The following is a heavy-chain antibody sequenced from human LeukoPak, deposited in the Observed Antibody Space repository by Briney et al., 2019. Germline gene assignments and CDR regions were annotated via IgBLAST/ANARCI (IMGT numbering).Heavy chain of an antibody. D-gene: IGHD3-22*01. J-gene: IGHJ4*02. CDR2: ITTTGATT. Sequence: QAGGSLRLSCAASGFTFGSYGMSWVRQAPGKGLEWVAFITTTGATTSYAGSVKGRFTISRDNARDTLYMQMNSLRDEDTALYYCTIMHGYYDGSGCWVQWDQGTLVTVSS. CDR1: GFTFGSYG. V-gene: IGHV3-23*01. CDR3: TIMHGYYDGSGCWVQ.